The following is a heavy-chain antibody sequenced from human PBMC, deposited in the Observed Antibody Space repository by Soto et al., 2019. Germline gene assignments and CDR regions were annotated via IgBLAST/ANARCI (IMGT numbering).Heavy chain of an antibody. V-gene: IGHV3-30*18. CDR1: GFTFSSYG. J-gene: IGHJ4*02. Sequence: QVQLVESGGGVVQPGRSLRLSCAASGFTFSSYGMHWVRQAPGKGLAWVAAISYDGSNKDYADSVKGRFTISRDNSRNTLYLQMNSLRAEDPAVYYCAKDSFRIAVAAPFVSWGQGTLVTVSS. D-gene: IGHD6-19*01. CDR2: ISYDGSNK. CDR3: AKDSFRIAVAAPFVS.